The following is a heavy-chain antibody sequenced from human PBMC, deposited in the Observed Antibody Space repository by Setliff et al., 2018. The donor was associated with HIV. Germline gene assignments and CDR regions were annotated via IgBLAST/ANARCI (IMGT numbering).Heavy chain of an antibody. CDR1: GFTFSTHN. V-gene: IGHV3-33*01. J-gene: IGHJ4*02. D-gene: IGHD2-15*01. CDR3: ARAGNVGGDYNDY. CDR2: IWSDGIDE. Sequence: GGSLRLSCAASGFTFSTHNMHWVRQAPGEGLEWVAVIWSDGIDEDYSASVKGRFTISRDNSKNMLYLQMNNLRAEDTAIDYCARAGNVGGDYNDYWGQRTRVTVSS.